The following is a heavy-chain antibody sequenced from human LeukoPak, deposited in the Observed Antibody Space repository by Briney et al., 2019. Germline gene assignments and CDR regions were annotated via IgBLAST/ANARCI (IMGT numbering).Heavy chain of an antibody. Sequence: ASVKVSCKAPENTFNTYYMHWVRQAPGQGLEWMGVINPSGGSTTYAQKFKGRVTMTRDTSTSTVYMELSSLRSEDTAVYYCARERYGDYSGMDVWGQGTTVTVFS. CDR3: ARERYGDYSGMDV. J-gene: IGHJ6*02. CDR1: ENTFNTYY. D-gene: IGHD4-17*01. CDR2: INPSGGST. V-gene: IGHV1-46*02.